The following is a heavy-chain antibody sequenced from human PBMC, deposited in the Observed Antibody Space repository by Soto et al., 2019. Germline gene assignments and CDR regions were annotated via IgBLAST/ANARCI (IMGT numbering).Heavy chain of an antibody. CDR2: ISSSGSTI. D-gene: IGHD3-22*01. J-gene: IGHJ4*02. CDR1: GFTFSSYE. V-gene: IGHV3-48*03. Sequence: GGSLRLSCAASGFTFSSYEMNWVRQAPGKGLEWVSYISSSGSTIYYADSVKGRFTISRDNAKNSLYLQMNSLRAEDTAVYYYARCPLYYYDSSGYYFDYWGQGTLVTISS. CDR3: ARCPLYYYDSSGYYFDY.